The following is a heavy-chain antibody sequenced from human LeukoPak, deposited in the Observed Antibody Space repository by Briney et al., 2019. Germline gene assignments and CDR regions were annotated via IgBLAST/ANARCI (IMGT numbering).Heavy chain of an antibody. D-gene: IGHD2-2*01. CDR1: GGSISSYY. Sequence: SETLSLTCTVSGGSISSYYWSWIRQPPGKGLEWIGEINHSGSTNYNPSLKSRVTISVDTSKNQFSLKLSSVTAADTAVYYCARGYCSSTSCYGMDVWGKGTTVTVSS. J-gene: IGHJ6*04. CDR2: INHSGST. CDR3: ARGYCSSTSCYGMDV. V-gene: IGHV4-34*01.